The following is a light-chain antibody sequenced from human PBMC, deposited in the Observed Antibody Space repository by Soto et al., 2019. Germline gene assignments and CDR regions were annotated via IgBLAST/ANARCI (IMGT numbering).Light chain of an antibody. CDR2: AAS. V-gene: IGKV1-33*01. CDR1: QGVSAY. CDR3: HQYDNLPQT. J-gene: IGKJ3*01. Sequence: DIQMTQSPSSLSASVGDRVTITCRASQGVSAYLLWYQQRQGRAPKLLIYAASNLLSGVPSRFSGSGSGTNFTLTISSLQPEDIATYFCHQYDNLPQTFGPGTKVDIK.